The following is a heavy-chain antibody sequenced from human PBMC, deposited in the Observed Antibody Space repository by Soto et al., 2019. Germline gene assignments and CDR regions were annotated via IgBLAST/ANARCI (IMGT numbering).Heavy chain of an antibody. CDR3: ARDEGSLGYYYGMDV. CDR1: GFTFSSYG. D-gene: IGHD3-16*01. V-gene: IGHV3-33*01. J-gene: IGHJ6*02. CDR2: IWYDGSNK. Sequence: QVQLVESGGGVVQPGRSLRLSCAASGFTFSSYGMHWVRQAPGKGLEWVAVIWYDGSNKYYADSVKGRFTISRDNSKNTLYLQRNSLRAEVTAVYYCARDEGSLGYYYGMDVWGQGTTVTVSS.